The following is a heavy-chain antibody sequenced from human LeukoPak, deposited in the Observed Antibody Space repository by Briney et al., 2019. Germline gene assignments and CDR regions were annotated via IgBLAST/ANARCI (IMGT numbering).Heavy chain of an antibody. Sequence: ASVKVSCKASGYTFTSYGITWVRQAPGQGLEWMGGIIPIVGTTNYAQMFQGRVTITADESTSTAYMELSSLRSEDTAVYYCARGGYYYDSSGYSHLPDYWGQGTLVTVSA. CDR2: IIPIVGTT. J-gene: IGHJ4*02. CDR3: ARGGYYYDSSGYSHLPDY. V-gene: IGHV1-69*13. CDR1: GYTFTSYG. D-gene: IGHD3-22*01.